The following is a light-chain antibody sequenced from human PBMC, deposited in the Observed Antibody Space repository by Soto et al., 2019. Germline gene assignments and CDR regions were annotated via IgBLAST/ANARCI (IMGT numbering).Light chain of an antibody. CDR3: QQYNDWPPYT. J-gene: IGKJ2*01. CDR1: QTVSSN. V-gene: IGKV3-15*01. Sequence: EIVMTQSPATLSVSPGERATLSCRASQTVSSNLAWYQQRPGQAPRLLIYGASTRATGIPDRFSGSGSGTEFTLTISSLQSEDFAVYYSQQYNDWPPYTFGQGTKLEIK. CDR2: GAS.